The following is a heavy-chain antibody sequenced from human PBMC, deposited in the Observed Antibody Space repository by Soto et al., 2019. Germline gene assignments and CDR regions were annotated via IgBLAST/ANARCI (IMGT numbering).Heavy chain of an antibody. Sequence: QVQLPQWGAGLLKPSETLSLTCAVYGGSFSGYYWSWIRQPPGKGLEWLGEINHSGSTNYNPSLKRRVTISGDTYKDQFSLKLSSVTGADTAVYYCARGSRRYCSGGSCQRVYFDYWGQGTLVTVSS. D-gene: IGHD2-15*01. CDR2: INHSGST. CDR3: ARGSRRYCSGGSCQRVYFDY. J-gene: IGHJ4*02. CDR1: GGSFSGYY. V-gene: IGHV4-34*01.